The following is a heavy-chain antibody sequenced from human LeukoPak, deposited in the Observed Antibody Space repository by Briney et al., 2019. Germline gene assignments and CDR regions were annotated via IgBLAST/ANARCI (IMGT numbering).Heavy chain of an antibody. CDR1: GYSISSGYY. V-gene: IGHV4-38-2*02. CDR2: IYHSGST. Sequence: SETLSLTCAVPGYSISSGYYWGWIRQPPGKGLEWIGSIYHSGSTYYNPSLKSRVTISVDTSKNQFSLKLSSVTAADTAVYYCAREASSSWFPLGYWGQGTLVTVSS. CDR3: AREASSSWFPLGY. D-gene: IGHD6-13*01. J-gene: IGHJ4*02.